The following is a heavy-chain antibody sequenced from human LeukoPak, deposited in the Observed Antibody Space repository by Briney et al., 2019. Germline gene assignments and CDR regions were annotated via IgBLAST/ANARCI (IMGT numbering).Heavy chain of an antibody. V-gene: IGHV3-23*01. CDR1: GFTFSSYG. J-gene: IGHJ6*04. CDR2: ISGSGGST. CDR3: AKMEAYYGSGSYYDGGV. D-gene: IGHD3-10*01. Sequence: GSLRLSCAASGFTFSSYGMSWVRQAPGKGLEWVSAISGSGGSTYYADSVKGRFTISRDNSKNTLYLQMNSLRAEDTAVYYCAKMEAYYGSGSYYDGGVWGKGTTVTISS.